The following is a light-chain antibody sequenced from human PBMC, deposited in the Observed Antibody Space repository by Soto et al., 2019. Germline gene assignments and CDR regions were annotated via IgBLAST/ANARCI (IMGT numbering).Light chain of an antibody. CDR3: TSYTTSNTWV. J-gene: IGLJ3*02. Sequence: QSALTQPPSVSGSPGQSVTISCTGTSSDVGSYNRVSRYQQPPGTAPKLMIYEVSNRPSGVPDRFSGSKSGNTASLTVSGLQAEDEADYYCTSYTTSNTWVFGGGTKLTVL. CDR2: EVS. V-gene: IGLV2-18*02. CDR1: SSDVGSYNR.